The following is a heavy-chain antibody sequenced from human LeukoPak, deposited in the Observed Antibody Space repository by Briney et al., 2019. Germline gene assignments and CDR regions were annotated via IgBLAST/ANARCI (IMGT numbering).Heavy chain of an antibody. V-gene: IGHV4-38-2*02. CDR3: ARVRVGAIYYFDY. Sequence: SETLSLTCTVSGYSISSGYYWGWIRQPPGKGLEWIGSIYHSGSTYYNPSLKSRVTISVDTSKNQFSLKLSSVIAADTAVYYCARVRVGAIYYFDYRGQGTLVTVSS. J-gene: IGHJ4*02. CDR2: IYHSGST. D-gene: IGHD1-26*01. CDR1: GYSISSGYY.